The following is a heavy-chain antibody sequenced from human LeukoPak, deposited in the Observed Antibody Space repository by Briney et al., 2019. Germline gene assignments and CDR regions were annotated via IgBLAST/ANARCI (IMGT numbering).Heavy chain of an antibody. V-gene: IGHV3-30*18. D-gene: IGHD4-17*01. CDR1: GFTFSSYG. J-gene: IGHJ4*02. CDR2: ISDDGSNT. Sequence: PGGSLRLSCAASGFTFSSYGMHWVRQAPGKGLEWVAVISDDGSNTYYAESVKGRFTISRDNSKNTLYLQMNSLRAEDTAVYYWAKENAVTVTTPSHFDYWGQGTLVTVSS. CDR3: AKENAVTVTTPSHFDY.